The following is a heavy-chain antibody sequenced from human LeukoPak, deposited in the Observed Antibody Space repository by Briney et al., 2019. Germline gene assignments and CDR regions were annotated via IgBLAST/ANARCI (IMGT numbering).Heavy chain of an antibody. CDR2: INPNSGGT. CDR1: GYTFTGYY. Sequence: ASVKVSCKASGYTFTGYYMHWVRQAPGQGLEWMGWINPNSGGTNYAQKFQGRVTMTRDTSISTAYMELSRLRSDDTAVYYCARVRFGNCTNGVCYKYYCYYMDVWGKGTTVTVSS. D-gene: IGHD2-8*01. J-gene: IGHJ6*03. CDR3: ARVRFGNCTNGVCYKYYCYYMDV. V-gene: IGHV1-2*02.